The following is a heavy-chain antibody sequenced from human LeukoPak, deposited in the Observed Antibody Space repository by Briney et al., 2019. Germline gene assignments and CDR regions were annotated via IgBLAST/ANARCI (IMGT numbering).Heavy chain of an antibody. CDR2: ISAYNGNT. CDR3: ARDWDSSGYSWFNP. J-gene: IGHJ5*02. Sequence: GASVKVSCKASGYTFTSYGISWVRQAPGQGLEWMGWISAYNGNTNYAQRLQGRVIMTTEKSTSTAYMELRSLRSDDTAVYYCARDWDSSGYSWFNPWGQGTLVTVSS. CDR1: GYTFTSYG. D-gene: IGHD3-22*01. V-gene: IGHV1-18*01.